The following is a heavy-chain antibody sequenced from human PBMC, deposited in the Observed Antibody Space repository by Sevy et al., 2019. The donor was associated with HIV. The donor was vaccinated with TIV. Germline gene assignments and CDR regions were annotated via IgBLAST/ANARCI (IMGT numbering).Heavy chain of an antibody. CDR3: ARNNCSITNCYMGDVFDI. CDR2: ISGISNYI. J-gene: IGHJ3*02. V-gene: IGHV3-21*01. Sequence: GGSLRLSCPASGFTFSSYSMNWVRQAPGKGLEWVSSISGISNYIYYADSMKGRFTVSRDNARNSLYLQMNSLRAEDTAVYYCARNNCSITNCYMGDVFDIWGQGTMVTVSS. D-gene: IGHD2-2*02. CDR1: GFTFSSYS.